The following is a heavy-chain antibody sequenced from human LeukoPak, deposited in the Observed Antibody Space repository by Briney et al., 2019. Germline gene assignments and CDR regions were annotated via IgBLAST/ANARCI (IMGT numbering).Heavy chain of an antibody. V-gene: IGHV3-30-3*01. D-gene: IGHD3-10*01. Sequence: GGSLRLSCAASGFTFRNYVINWVRQAQGKGLEWVAVTSSDLNVKLYADSVKGRFTISRDNSRSTLYLQMNSLRPEDTAIYYCAREGYYGSGSPPSLYFDYWGQGTLVTVSS. J-gene: IGHJ4*02. CDR3: AREGYYGSGSPPSLYFDY. CDR2: TSSDLNVK. CDR1: GFTFRNYV.